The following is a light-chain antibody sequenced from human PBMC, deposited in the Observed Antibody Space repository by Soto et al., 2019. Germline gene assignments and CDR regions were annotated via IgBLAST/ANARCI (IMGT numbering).Light chain of an antibody. CDR3: QQRSNWPHT. J-gene: IGKJ2*01. CDR1: QSVSSY. V-gene: IGKV3-11*01. Sequence: EIVLTQSPATLSLSPGERATLSCRASQSVSSYLAWYQHKPGQAPRLLIYDASNRATGIPARFSGSGSGTYFTLTISRLAPEDFAVYYCQQRSNWPHTFGQGTKLEIK. CDR2: DAS.